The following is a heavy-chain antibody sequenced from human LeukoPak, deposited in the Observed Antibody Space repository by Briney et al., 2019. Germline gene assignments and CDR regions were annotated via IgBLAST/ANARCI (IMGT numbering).Heavy chain of an antibody. D-gene: IGHD3-10*01. Sequence: SETLSLTCTVSGVSISSSNSYWGWIRQPPGKGLEWIGSIYYSGNTYYNASLKSQVSISIDTSKNQFSLKLTSVTAADTAVYYCARRHMVRGTYYYYYYMDVWGKGTTVTISS. CDR2: IYYSGNT. V-gene: IGHV4-39*01. J-gene: IGHJ6*03. CDR3: ARRHMVRGTYYYYYYMDV. CDR1: GVSISSSNSY.